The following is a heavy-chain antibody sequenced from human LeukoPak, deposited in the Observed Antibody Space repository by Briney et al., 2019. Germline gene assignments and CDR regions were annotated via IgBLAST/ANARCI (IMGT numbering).Heavy chain of an antibody. J-gene: IGHJ1*01. CDR3: AKHTYIGLAEYFQH. D-gene: IGHD1-1*01. CDR2: ISPHNGNP. V-gene: IGHV1-18*04. Sequence: ASVKVSCKASAYPFTSHGISWVRQAPGQGLSSMRSISPHNGNPNYAQKLQGRLTMTTDTSTSTAYMELRSLRSDHTAVYYCAKHTYIGLAEYFQHWGQGTLVTVSS. CDR1: AYPFTSHG.